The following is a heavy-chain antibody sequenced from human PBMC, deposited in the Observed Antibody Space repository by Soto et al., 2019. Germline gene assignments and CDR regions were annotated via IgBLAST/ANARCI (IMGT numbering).Heavy chain of an antibody. V-gene: IGHV3-23*01. D-gene: IGHD3-22*01. CDR1: GFTVNSHV. J-gene: IGHJ6*02. CDR3: TRSRGFGGMDV. CDR2: ISGSGDGT. Sequence: GGSLRLSCAASGFTVNSHVMSWVRQAPGKGLEWVSSISGSGDGTYYGDSVKGRFTISRDSSSSTVYLEMKNLRGEDTAVYFCTRSRGFGGMDVWGQGTAVTVSS.